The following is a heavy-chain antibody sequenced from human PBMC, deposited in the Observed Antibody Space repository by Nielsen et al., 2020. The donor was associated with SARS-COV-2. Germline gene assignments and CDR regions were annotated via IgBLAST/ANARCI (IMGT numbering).Heavy chain of an antibody. CDR1: GGSISSGGYY. Sequence: SETLSLTCTVSGGSISSGGYYWSWIRQHPGKGLEWIGYIYYSGSTYYNPSLKSRVTISVDTSKNQFSLKLSSVTAADTAVYYCARGHSSSSYYYYYMDVWGKGTTVTVSS. CDR3: ARGHSSSSYYYYYMDV. V-gene: IGHV4-31*03. CDR2: IYYSGST. D-gene: IGHD6-6*01. J-gene: IGHJ6*03.